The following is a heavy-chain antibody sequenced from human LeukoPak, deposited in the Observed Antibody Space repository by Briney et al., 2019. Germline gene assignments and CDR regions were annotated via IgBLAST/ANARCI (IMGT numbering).Heavy chain of an antibody. Sequence: SETLSLTCTVSGGSISSYYWSWIRQPPGKGLEWIGYIYDSGSTNYNPSLKCRVTISVDTSKNQFSLKLSSVTAADTAVYYCARVGGTNYYYYGMDVWGQGTTVTVSS. CDR1: GGSISSYY. CDR2: IYDSGST. D-gene: IGHD1-1*01. J-gene: IGHJ6*02. V-gene: IGHV4-59*01. CDR3: ARVGGTNYYYYGMDV.